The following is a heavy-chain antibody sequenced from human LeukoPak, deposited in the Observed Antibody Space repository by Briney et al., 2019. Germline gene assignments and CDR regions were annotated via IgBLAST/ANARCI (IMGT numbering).Heavy chain of an antibody. D-gene: IGHD6-13*01. V-gene: IGHV3-48*04. J-gene: IGHJ4*02. CDR3: ARVIYSSSWQKHFDY. Sequence: GGSLRLSCAASGFTFSSYSMNWVRQAPGKGLEWVSYISSSSSTIYYADSVKGRFTISRDNAKNSLYLQMNSLRAEDTAVYYCARVIYSSSWQKHFDYWGQGTLVTVSS. CDR2: ISSSSSTI. CDR1: GFTFSSYS.